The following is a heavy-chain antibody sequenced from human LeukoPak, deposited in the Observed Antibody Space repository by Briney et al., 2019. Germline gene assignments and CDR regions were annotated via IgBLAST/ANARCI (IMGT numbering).Heavy chain of an antibody. CDR3: ARGNYGFDY. J-gene: IGHJ4*02. D-gene: IGHD1-7*01. V-gene: IGHV3-74*03. CDR2: ILADGTTT. Sequence: GGSLRLSCAASGFIFSDYEMYWVRQAPGKGLVWVSRILADGTTTMYADSVKGRFTISGDNAKNTLYLQMNSLRAEDTAAYCCARGNYGFDYWGQGTLVIVSS. CDR1: GFIFSDYE.